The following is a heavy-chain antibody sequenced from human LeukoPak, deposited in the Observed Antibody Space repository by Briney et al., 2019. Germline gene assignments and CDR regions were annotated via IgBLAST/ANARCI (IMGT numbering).Heavy chain of an antibody. D-gene: IGHD5-12*01. CDR1: GGSISGYY. CDR2: IYYSGST. V-gene: IGHV4-59*01. CDR3: ARDSNSGYDFDY. J-gene: IGHJ4*02. Sequence: SETLSLTCTVSGGSISGYYWSWIRQPPGKGLEWIGYIYYSGSTNYNPSLKSRVTISVDTSKNQFSLKLSSVTAADTAVYYCARDSNSGYDFDYWGQGTLVTVSS.